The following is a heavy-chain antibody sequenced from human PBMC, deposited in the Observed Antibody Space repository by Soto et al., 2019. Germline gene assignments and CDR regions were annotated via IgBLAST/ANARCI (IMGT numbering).Heavy chain of an antibody. V-gene: IGHV3-23*01. Sequence: GGSLRLSCAASGFTFSSYAMSWVRQAPGKGLEWVSAISGSGGSTYYADSVKGRFTISRDNSKNTLYLQMNSLRAEDTAVYYCAKSKQRVGDYSITYYFDYWGQGTLVTVSS. J-gene: IGHJ4*02. D-gene: IGHD4-4*01. CDR1: GFTFSSYA. CDR2: ISGSGGST. CDR3: AKSKQRVGDYSITYYFDY.